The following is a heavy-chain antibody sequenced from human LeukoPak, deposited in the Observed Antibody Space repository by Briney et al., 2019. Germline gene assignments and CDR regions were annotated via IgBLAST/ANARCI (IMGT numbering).Heavy chain of an antibody. V-gene: IGHV3-23*01. D-gene: IGHD3-10*01. CDR1: GFTFSSYG. CDR2: ISGSGGST. CDR3: AKRYRYGSGSYYIDY. J-gene: IGHJ4*02. Sequence: GGSLRLSCAASGFTFSSYGMSWVRQAPGKGLEWVSAISGSGGSTYYADSVKGRFTISRDNSKNTLYLQMNSLRAEDMAVYYCAKRYRYGSGSYYIDYWGQGTLVTVSS.